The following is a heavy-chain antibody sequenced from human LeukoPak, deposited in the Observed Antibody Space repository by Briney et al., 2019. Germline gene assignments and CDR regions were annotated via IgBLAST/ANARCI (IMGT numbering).Heavy chain of an antibody. J-gene: IGHJ4*02. CDR2: ISGNGGST. CDR1: GFTFSSYA. CDR3: ATSGYSYGYVDY. D-gene: IGHD5-18*01. V-gene: IGHV3-23*01. Sequence: TGGSLRLSCAASGFTFSSYAMSWVRQAPGKGLEWVSAISGNGGSTYYADSVKGRFTISRDNSKNTLYLQMNSLRAEDTAVYYCATSGYSYGYVDYWGQGTLVTVSS.